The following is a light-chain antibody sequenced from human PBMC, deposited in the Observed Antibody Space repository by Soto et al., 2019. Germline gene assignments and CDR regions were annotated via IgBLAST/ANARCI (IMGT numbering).Light chain of an antibody. J-gene: IGKJ1*01. V-gene: IGKV1-39*01. CDR3: QQSYSTPRT. CDR2: AAS. Sequence: DIPMTQSPSSLSASVGDRVTITCRASQSISNYLNWYQQKPGKAPKLLMYAASSLQSGVPSRFSGSGSGTDFTLTISSLQPEDFATYYCQQSYSTPRTFGQGTKVEIK. CDR1: QSISNY.